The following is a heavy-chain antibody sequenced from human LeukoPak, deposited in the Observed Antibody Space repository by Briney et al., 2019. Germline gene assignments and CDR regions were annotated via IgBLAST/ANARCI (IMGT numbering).Heavy chain of an antibody. CDR1: GGTFSSYA. CDR2: IIPIFATT. Sequence: SVKVSCKASGGTFSSYAINWVRQAPGQGLEWMGRIIPIFATTHYPQKFQARVTITTDESTNTAHMELSSLRSEDTAMYYCARESRYCIGDSCYPNAFDVWGQGTMVTISS. J-gene: IGHJ3*01. CDR3: ARESRYCIGDSCYPNAFDV. D-gene: IGHD2-15*01. V-gene: IGHV1-69*05.